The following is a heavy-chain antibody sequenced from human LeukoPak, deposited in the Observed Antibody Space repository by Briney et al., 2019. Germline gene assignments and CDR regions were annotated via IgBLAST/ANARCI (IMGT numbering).Heavy chain of an antibody. D-gene: IGHD3-9*01. J-gene: IGHJ6*03. V-gene: IGHV3-23*01. CDR3: AKYYDILTGYYEAYYHYYYMDV. CDR2: ISGSGGTT. CDR1: GFTFSSYA. Sequence: GGSLRLSCAASGFTFSSYAVSWVRQAPGKGLEWVSVISGSGGTTYYADSVKGRFTISRDNSKNTLYLQLNSLRAEDTAVYYCAKYYDILTGYYEAYYHYYYMDVWGKGTTVTVSS.